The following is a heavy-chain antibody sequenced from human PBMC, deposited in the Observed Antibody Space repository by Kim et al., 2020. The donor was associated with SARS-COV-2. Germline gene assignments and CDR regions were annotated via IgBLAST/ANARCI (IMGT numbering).Heavy chain of an antibody. J-gene: IGHJ4*02. Sequence: GGSLRLSCAASGFTFSSYAMHWVRQAPGKGLEWVAVISYDGSNKYYADSVKGRFTISRDNSKNTLYLQMNSLRAEDTAVYYCARPQSYGTFDYWGQGTLV. CDR1: GFTFSSYA. CDR3: ARPQSYGTFDY. D-gene: IGHD5-18*01. V-gene: IGHV3-30*04. CDR2: ISYDGSNK.